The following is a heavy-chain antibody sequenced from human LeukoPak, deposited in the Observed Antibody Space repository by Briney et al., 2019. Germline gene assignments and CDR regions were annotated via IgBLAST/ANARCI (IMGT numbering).Heavy chain of an antibody. J-gene: IGHJ4*02. V-gene: IGHV1-2*02. CDR3: ARAKDYYGSGSPFFWY. CDR1: GYTFTGYY. Sequence: ASVKVSCKASGYTFTGYYMHWVRQAPGQGLEWMGWINPNSGGTNYAQKFQGRVTMTTDTSTSTAYMELRSLRSDDTAVYYCARAKDYYGSGSPFFWYWGQGTLVTVSS. CDR2: INPNSGGT. D-gene: IGHD3-10*01.